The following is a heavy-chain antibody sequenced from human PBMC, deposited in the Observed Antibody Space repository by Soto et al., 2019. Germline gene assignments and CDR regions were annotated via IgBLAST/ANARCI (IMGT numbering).Heavy chain of an antibody. CDR2: ISASGGST. Sequence: GGSLRLSCAASGVIFRNYAMSWVRQAPGKGLEWVSGISASGGSTYYSDSVKGRFTISSDNSNHPLSLQMTSLRVEDTAIYYCAKDPDGHYVGGFDMWGQGTLVTVSS. J-gene: IGHJ1*01. CDR1: GVIFRNYA. V-gene: IGHV3-23*01. CDR3: AKDPDGHYVGGFDM. D-gene: IGHD4-17*01.